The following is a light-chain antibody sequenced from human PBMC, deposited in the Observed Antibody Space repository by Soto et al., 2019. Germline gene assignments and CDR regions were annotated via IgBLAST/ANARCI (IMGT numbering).Light chain of an antibody. V-gene: IGLV2-14*01. J-gene: IGLJ2*01. CDR1: SSDVGGYNY. Sequence: QSALTQPASVSGSPGQSITISCTGTSSDVGGYNYVSWYQQHPGKAPKLMIYEVSNRPSGVSNRFSGAKSANTASLAISGLQAEDEADYYCSSYTSSSFVVFGGGTTVTVL. CDR3: SSYTSSSFVV. CDR2: EVS.